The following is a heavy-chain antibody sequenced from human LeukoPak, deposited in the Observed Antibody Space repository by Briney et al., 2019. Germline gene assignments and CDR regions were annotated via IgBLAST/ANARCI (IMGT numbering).Heavy chain of an antibody. CDR2: INPNSGGT. Sequence: ASVKVSCKASGYTFTSYYMHWVRQAPGQGLEWMGWINPNSGGTNYAQKFQGRVTMTRDTSISTAYMELSRLRSDDTAVYYCARDLILTQIVVNSDTGYWGQGTLVTVSS. J-gene: IGHJ4*02. D-gene: IGHD3-22*01. V-gene: IGHV1-2*02. CDR3: ARDLILTQIVVNSDTGY. CDR1: GYTFTSYY.